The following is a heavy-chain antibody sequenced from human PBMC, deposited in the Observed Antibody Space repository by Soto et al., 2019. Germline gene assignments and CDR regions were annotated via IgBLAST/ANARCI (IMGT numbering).Heavy chain of an antibody. CDR2: ISAYNGNT. V-gene: IGHV1-18*01. CDR1: GYTFTSYG. Sequence: GASVKVSCKASGYTFTSYGISWVRQAPGQRLEWMGWISAYNGNTNYAQKLQGRVTMTTDTSTSTAYMELRSLRSDDTAVYYCARDSPPLTTTYYYGMDVWGQGTTVTVSS. J-gene: IGHJ6*02. D-gene: IGHD4-4*01. CDR3: ARDSPPLTTTYYYGMDV.